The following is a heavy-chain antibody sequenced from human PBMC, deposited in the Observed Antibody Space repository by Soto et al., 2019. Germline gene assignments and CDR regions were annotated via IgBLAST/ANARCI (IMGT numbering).Heavy chain of an antibody. CDR3: ARDGGIVPAAITYYGMDV. CDR2: INPSGGST. Sequence: QVQLVQSGAEVKKPGASVKVSCKASGYTFTSYYMHWVRQAPGPGLEWMGIINPSGGSTSYAQKFQGRITMTRDTYTSTVYMALSSVRSEDTAVYYCARDGGIVPAAITYYGMDVWGQETTVTVS. CDR1: GYTFTSYY. J-gene: IGHJ6*02. D-gene: IGHD2-2*01. V-gene: IGHV1-46*01.